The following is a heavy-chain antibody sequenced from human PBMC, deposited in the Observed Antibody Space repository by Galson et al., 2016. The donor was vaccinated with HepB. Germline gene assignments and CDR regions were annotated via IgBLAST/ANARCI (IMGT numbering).Heavy chain of an antibody. D-gene: IGHD3-10*01. J-gene: IGHJ4*02. CDR3: ARSYYGSGSYSVNYFDF. Sequence: QSGAEVKKPGESLKISCKGSGYSFTNYWIGWVRQMPGKGLEWMGIIHPGDSNIRYSPTCQGQVTISADKSINTAYLQWSSLRASDTAMYFCARSYYGSGSYSVNYFDFWGQGTLVTVSS. V-gene: IGHV5-51*01. CDR1: GYSFTNYW. CDR2: IHPGDSNI.